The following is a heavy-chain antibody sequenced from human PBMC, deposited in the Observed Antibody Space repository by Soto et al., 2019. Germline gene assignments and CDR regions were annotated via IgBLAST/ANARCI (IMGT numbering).Heavy chain of an antibody. Sequence: ASVKGSCKASGYTFTSYGISWVRQAPGQGLEWMGWISAYNGNTNYAQKLQCRVTMTTDTPTGTAYMGRRSLRSDDRAVYYCARCVRGCSGGSCSPFCWFNPGGQGTLVTVSS. CDR3: ARCVRGCSGGSCSPFCWFNP. CDR1: GYTFTSYG. CDR2: ISAYNGNT. J-gene: IGHJ5*02. D-gene: IGHD2-15*01. V-gene: IGHV1-18*01.